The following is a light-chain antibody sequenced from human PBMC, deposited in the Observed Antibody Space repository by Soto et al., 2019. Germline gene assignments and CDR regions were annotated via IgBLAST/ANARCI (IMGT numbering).Light chain of an antibody. V-gene: IGKV3-20*01. CDR2: GAS. Sequence: EIVLTQSPGTLSLSPRERATLSCRASQSVSNAYLAWYQHKVGQSPRLLLYGASNRAPGIPDRFSGSGSGKDFPLTISRLEPEDFAVYYCQQHAASPRTFGEGTQLEVK. CDR1: QSVSNAY. J-gene: IGKJ1*01. CDR3: QQHAASPRT.